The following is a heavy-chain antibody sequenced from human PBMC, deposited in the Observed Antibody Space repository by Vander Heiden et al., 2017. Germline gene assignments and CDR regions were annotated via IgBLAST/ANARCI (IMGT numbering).Heavy chain of an antibody. J-gene: IGHJ4*01. Sequence: EVQLLEAGGGLVQSGGYLRLPCAGSQFDMSASARGWVRQATGEGLEWVASVTRQSTTYYANSVRGRFTISRDNAENTVYLQMNSLRAADTAVYYCATDHPSSGWPCFDLWGRGTLVSVSS. V-gene: IGHV3-23*01. D-gene: IGHD6-19*01. CDR2: VTRQSTT. CDR3: ATDHPSSGWPCFDL. CDR1: QFDMSASA.